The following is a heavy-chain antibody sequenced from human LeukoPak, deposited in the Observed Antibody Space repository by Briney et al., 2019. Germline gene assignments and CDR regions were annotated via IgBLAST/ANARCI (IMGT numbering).Heavy chain of an antibody. CDR1: GGTFSSYA. CDR2: IIPILGIA. Sequence: GASVKVSCKASGGTFSSYAISWVRQAPGQGLEWMGRIIPILGIANYAQKFQGRVTITADKSTSTAYMELSSLRSEDTAVYYCARDSDRSYSFDYWGQGTLVTVSS. V-gene: IGHV1-69*04. D-gene: IGHD1-26*01. J-gene: IGHJ4*02. CDR3: ARDSDRSYSFDY.